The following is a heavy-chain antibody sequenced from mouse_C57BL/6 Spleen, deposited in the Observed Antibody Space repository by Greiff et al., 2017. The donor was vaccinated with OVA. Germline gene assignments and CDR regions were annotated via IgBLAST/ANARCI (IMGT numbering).Heavy chain of an antibody. Sequence: QVQLKQSGAELVRPGASVTLSCKASGYTFTDYEMHWVKQTPVLGLEWIGAIDPETGGTAYNQKFKGKAILTADKSSSTAYMELRSLTSEDSAVYYCTTPTVVATRYFDVWGTGTTVTVSS. CDR3: TTPTVVATRYFDV. CDR2: IDPETGGT. CDR1: GYTFTDYE. V-gene: IGHV1-15*01. D-gene: IGHD1-1*01. J-gene: IGHJ1*03.